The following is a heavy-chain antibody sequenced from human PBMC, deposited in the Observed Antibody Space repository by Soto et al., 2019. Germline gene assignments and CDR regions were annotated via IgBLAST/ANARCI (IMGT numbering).Heavy chain of an antibody. J-gene: IGHJ5*02. D-gene: IGHD1-26*01. Sequence: ASVKVSCKASGYTFTSYGISWVRQAPGQGLEWMGWISAYNGNTNYAQKLQGRVTMTTDTSTSTAYMELRSLRSDDTAVYYCARTHGSYGPRGWFDPWGQGTLVTVS. CDR2: ISAYNGNT. CDR1: GYTFTSYG. V-gene: IGHV1-18*04. CDR3: ARTHGSYGPRGWFDP.